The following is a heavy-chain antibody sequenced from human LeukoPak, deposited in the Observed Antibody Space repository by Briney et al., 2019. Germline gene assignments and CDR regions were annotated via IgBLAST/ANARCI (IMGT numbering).Heavy chain of an antibody. CDR2: ITISGHTK. CDR3: ARGDPHADL. Sequence: GGSLRLSCAASGFDLSTYEMNWARQAPGKGLEWIADITISGHTKNYADSVKGRFTISRDNARTSLYLQMNSLRVEDTGVYYCARGDPHADLWGQGTLVTVSS. CDR1: GFDLSTYE. J-gene: IGHJ5*02. V-gene: IGHV3-48*03.